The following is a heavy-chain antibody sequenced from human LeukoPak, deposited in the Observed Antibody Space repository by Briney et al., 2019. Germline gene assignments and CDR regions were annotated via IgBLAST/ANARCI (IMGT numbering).Heavy chain of an antibody. CDR3: ARGQSGFYYGLDV. J-gene: IGHJ6*02. CDR2: IYTSGTT. D-gene: IGHD3-10*01. V-gene: IGHV4-4*07. Sequence: PSETLSLTCTVSGGSISSYYWSWIRQPAGKGLEWIGRIYTSGTTSYNPSLKSRVTISEDTSKNHIYMRLSSVTDADTAVYYCARGQSGFYYGLDVWGQGTTVTVSS. CDR1: GGSISSYY.